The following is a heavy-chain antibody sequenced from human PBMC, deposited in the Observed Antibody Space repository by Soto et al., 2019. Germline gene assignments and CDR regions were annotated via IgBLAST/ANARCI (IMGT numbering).Heavy chain of an antibody. CDR3: ARVFAGYSSGWLTYYYDSSGFNPYYYYGMDV. D-gene: IGHD3-22*01. CDR2: ISAYNGNT. CDR1: GGTFSSYA. J-gene: IGHJ6*02. V-gene: IGHV1-18*01. Sequence: GASVKVSCKASGGTFSSYAISWVRQAPGQGLEWMGWISAYNGNTNYAQKLQGRVTMTTDTSTSTAYMELRSLRSDDTAVYYCARVFAGYSSGWLTYYYDSSGFNPYYYYGMDVWGQGTTVTVSS.